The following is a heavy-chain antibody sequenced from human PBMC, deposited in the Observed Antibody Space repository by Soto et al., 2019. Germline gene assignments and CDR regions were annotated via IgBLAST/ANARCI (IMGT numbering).Heavy chain of an antibody. CDR3: ARGSGYPIYYYYYYMDV. J-gene: IGHJ6*03. CDR1: GGSFSGYY. CDR2: INHSGST. Sequence: SETLSLTCAVYGGSFSGYYWSWIRQPPGKGLEWIGEINHSGSTNYNPSLKSRVTISVDTSKNQFSLKLSSVTAADTAVYYCARGSGYPIYYYYYYMDVRGKRTTVTVSS. V-gene: IGHV4-34*01. D-gene: IGHD3-22*01.